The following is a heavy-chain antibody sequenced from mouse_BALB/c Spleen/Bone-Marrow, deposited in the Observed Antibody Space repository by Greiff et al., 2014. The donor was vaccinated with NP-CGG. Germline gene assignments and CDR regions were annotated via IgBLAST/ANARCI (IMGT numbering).Heavy chain of an antibody. V-gene: IGHV1S29*02. Sequence: VQLKQFGTELVKTGASVKISCKGSGYTFTDYNMEWVKQSPGKSLEWIVYIYPHNGGNGYNQKFKNKATLTVDSSSSTAYMELRSLTSEDSAVYYCARSRGTTATTYYFDYWGQGTTLTVSS. D-gene: IGHD1-2*01. CDR3: ARSRGTTATTYYFDY. J-gene: IGHJ2*01. CDR2: IYPHNGGN. CDR1: GYTFTDYN.